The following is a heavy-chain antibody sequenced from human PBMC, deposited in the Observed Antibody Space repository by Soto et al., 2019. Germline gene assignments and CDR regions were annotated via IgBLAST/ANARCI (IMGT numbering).Heavy chain of an antibody. CDR2: IYYSGST. CDR3: AKLARPFPFDY. D-gene: IGHD6-6*01. V-gene: IGHV4-31*03. CDR1: GGSISSGGYY. Sequence: SETLSLTCTVSGGSISSGGYYWSWIRQHPGKGLEWIGYIYYSGSTYYNPSLKSRVTISVDTSKNQFSLKLSSVTAADTAVYYCAKLARPFPFDYWGQGTLVTVSS. J-gene: IGHJ4*02.